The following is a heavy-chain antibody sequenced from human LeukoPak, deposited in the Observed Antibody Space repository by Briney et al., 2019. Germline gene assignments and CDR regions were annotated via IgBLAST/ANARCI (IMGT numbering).Heavy chain of an antibody. V-gene: IGHV3-20*04. CDR1: GFTFDDHV. CDR2: VNWSGGST. D-gene: IGHD1-26*01. CDR3: TRGSGSYLDY. Sequence: GGSLRLSCAASGFTFDDHVMSWVRQAPAKGPELVSSVNWSGGSTAYADSVKGRFTISRDNAKNSLYLQMNSLRAEDTALYYCTRGSGSYLDYWGQGTLVTVSS. J-gene: IGHJ4*02.